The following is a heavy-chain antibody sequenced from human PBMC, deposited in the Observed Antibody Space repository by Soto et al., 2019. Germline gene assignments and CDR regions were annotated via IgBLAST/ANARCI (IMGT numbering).Heavy chain of an antibody. V-gene: IGHV1-24*01. CDR1: GDTLTELS. CDR3: ATQLRQKGPGSGWYTYYYYAYGMDV. J-gene: IGHJ6*02. D-gene: IGHD6-19*01. Sequence: ASVKVSCKVSGDTLTELSMHWVRQAPGKGLEWMGGFDPEDGETIYAQKFQGRVTMTEDTSTDTAYMELSSLRSEDTAVYYCATQLRQKGPGSGWYTYYYYAYGMDVWGQGTTVTVSS. CDR2: FDPEDGET.